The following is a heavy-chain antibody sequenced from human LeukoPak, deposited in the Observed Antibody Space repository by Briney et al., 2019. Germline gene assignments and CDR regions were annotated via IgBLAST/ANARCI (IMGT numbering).Heavy chain of an antibody. V-gene: IGHV3-66*01. CDR3: ARAYDSSGYYLWGPCDY. CDR2: IYSGGST. J-gene: IGHJ4*02. Sequence: GGSLRLSCAASGFTVSSNYMSWVRQAPGKGLEWVSVIYSGGSTYYADSVKGRFTISRDNSKNTLYLQMNSLRAEDTAVYYCARAYDSSGYYLWGPCDYWGQGTLVTVSS. D-gene: IGHD3-22*01. CDR1: GFTVSSNY.